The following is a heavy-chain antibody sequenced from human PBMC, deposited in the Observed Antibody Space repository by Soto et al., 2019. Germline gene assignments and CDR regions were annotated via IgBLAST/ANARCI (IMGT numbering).Heavy chain of an antibody. CDR2: LNSDGTSA. CDR3: ARGPSGWFGFDY. CDR1: GFTFSSNW. J-gene: IGHJ4*02. Sequence: EVQLVESGGGLVQPGGSLRLSCEGSGFTFSSNWMHWVRQDPGKGLVWVSRLNSDGTSASYADSVKGRFTISRDNAKNTLFLQMNSLTAEDTALYYCARGPSGWFGFDYWGQGTLVTVSS. D-gene: IGHD6-19*01. V-gene: IGHV3-74*01.